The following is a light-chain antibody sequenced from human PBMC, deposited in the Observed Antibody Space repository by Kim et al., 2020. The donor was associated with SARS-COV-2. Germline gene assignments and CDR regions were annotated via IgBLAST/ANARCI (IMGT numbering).Light chain of an antibody. CDR3: SVWDTRLSAGV. CDR2: RTD. V-gene: IGLV1-47*02. CDR1: SSNIGSRD. Sequence: QSVVTQPPSASGTPGQRVTISCSGSSSNIGSRDVYWYHHLPGKAPKLLIFRTDQRPSGVPARFSGSKSGTSASLAISGLRSDDEGDYYCSVWDTRLSAGVFGGGTQLTVL. J-gene: IGLJ3*02.